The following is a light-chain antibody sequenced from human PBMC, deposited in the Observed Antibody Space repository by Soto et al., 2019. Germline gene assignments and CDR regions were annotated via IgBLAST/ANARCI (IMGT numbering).Light chain of an antibody. V-gene: IGKV1-5*01. J-gene: IGKJ2*01. CDR1: QSISTW. CDR2: EAS. Sequence: DIQMTQSPSTLSASVGDRVTITCRASQSISTWLAWFQQKPGKAPKLLIYEASNLESGVPSRFSGIGSGTEFTLTISSLQPDDFVTYYCQQYNSYSYTFGQGTKLEIK. CDR3: QQYNSYSYT.